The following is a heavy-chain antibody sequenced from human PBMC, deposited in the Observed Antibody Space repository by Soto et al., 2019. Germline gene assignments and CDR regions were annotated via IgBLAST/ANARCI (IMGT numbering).Heavy chain of an antibody. CDR1: GFTFSSFA. V-gene: IGHV3-23*01. CDR3: AKGGVPSYYYGLDV. J-gene: IGHJ6*02. CDR2: ISGGAGYT. D-gene: IGHD3-3*01. Sequence: EVQLLESGGGLVQPGGSLRLSCAASGFTFSSFAMSWVRQAPGKELEWVSGISGGAGYTYYADSVKGRFTISRDNSKNTLYLQMNGLRAEDTAIYYCAKGGVPSYYYGLDVWGQGTTVTVSS.